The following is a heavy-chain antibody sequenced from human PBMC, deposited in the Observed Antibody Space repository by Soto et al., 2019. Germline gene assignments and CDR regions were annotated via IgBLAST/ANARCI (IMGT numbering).Heavy chain of an antibody. J-gene: IGHJ5*02. V-gene: IGHV4-31*11. Sequence: PLLPTCDVTGFYINTDGYYWSWIRQVPGKGLEWIGYIFYSGSAYYHPSLKSRASISVDRSKNQFSLKVNSVTAADTAVYYCARTLRAGVLKLYAWGQGTLVTVSS. D-gene: IGHD3-16*02. CDR1: GFYINTDGYY. CDR2: IFYSGSA. CDR3: ARTLRAGVLKLYA.